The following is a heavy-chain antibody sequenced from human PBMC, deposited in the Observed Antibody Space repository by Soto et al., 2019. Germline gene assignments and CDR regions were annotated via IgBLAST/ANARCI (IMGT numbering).Heavy chain of an antibody. CDR3: TTTKVRLEPPKNEF. Sequence: EVQLVESGGGLVKPGGSLRLSCAGSGFTFSNAWMSWVRRAPGKGLEWVGRIKSDAYCWAIDYAAPVKGRFTISRDDSKNTLFLQMNNLRAEDTAVYSCTTTKVRLEPPKNEFWGQGTPVIVSS. CDR1: GFTFSNAW. CDR2: IKSDAYCWAI. V-gene: IGHV3-15*01. D-gene: IGHD2-8*01. J-gene: IGHJ4*02.